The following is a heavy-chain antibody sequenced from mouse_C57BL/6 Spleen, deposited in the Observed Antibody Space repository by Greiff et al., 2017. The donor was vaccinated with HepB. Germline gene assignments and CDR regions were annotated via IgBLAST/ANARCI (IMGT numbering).Heavy chain of an antibody. CDR3: TTTVVATDYYAMDY. D-gene: IGHD1-1*01. CDR1: GYTFTDYE. J-gene: IGHJ4*01. CDR2: IDPETGGT. Sequence: QVHVKQSGAELVRPGASVTLSCKASGYTFTDYEMHWVKQTPVLGLEWIGAIDPETGGTAYNQKFKGKAILTADKSSSTAYMELRSLTSEDSAVYYCTTTVVATDYYAMDYWGQGTSVTVSS. V-gene: IGHV1-15*01.